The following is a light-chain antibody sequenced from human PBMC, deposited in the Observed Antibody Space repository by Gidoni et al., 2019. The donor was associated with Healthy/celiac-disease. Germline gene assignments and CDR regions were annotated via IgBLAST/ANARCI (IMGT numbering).Light chain of an antibody. CDR1: QSVSSY. CDR2: DAS. J-gene: IGKJ5*01. V-gene: IGKV3-11*01. CDR3: QQRSNWPPIT. Sequence: IVLTQSPAPLSLSPGERATFTCRASQSVSSYLAWYQQKPGQAPRLLIYDASNRATGIPARFSGSGSGTDFTLTISSLEPEDFAVYYCQQRSNWPPITFGQGTRLEIK.